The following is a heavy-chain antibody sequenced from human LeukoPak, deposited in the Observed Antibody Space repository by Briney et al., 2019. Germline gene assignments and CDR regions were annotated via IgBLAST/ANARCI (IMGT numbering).Heavy chain of an antibody. D-gene: IGHD2-8*01. J-gene: IGHJ4*02. Sequence: ASVKVSCKASGYTFTSYDINWVRQATGQGLEWMGWMNPNSGNIGYAQKFQGRVTMTRNTSISTAYMELSSLRSEDTAVYYCARTYCTNGVCLDYWGQGTLVTVSS. CDR2: MNPNSGNI. CDR1: GYTFTSYD. V-gene: IGHV1-8*01. CDR3: ARTYCTNGVCLDY.